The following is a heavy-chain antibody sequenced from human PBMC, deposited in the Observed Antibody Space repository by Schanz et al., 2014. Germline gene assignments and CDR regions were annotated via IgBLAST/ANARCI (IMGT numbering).Heavy chain of an antibody. CDR1: GFAFSVYG. CDR3: AKDSTHIDIVLVPTAIDY. CDR2: ISGSGGST. Sequence: QVQMVESGGGVVQPGRSLRLSCAASGFAFSVYGMHWVRQAPGKGLEWVSAISGSGGSTYYADSVKGRFTISRDNSKNTLYLQMNSLRAEDTAVYYCAKDSTHIDIVLVPTAIDYWGQGTLVTVSS. J-gene: IGHJ4*02. D-gene: IGHD2-2*01. V-gene: IGHV3-NL1*01.